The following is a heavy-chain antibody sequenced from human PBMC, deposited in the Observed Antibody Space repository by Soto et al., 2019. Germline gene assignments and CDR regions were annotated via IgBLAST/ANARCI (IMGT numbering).Heavy chain of an antibody. CDR1: GITFSTYS. V-gene: IGHV3-48*01. CDR3: VKNPGYYYDSTGYHFDY. D-gene: IGHD3-22*01. CDR2: ISSSSRTI. J-gene: IGHJ4*02. Sequence: GGSLRLSCAASGITFSTYSMNWVRQAPGKGQEWVSYISSSSRTIFYTDSVKGRFTVSRDNAKNSLYLQMNSLRAEDTAVYYCVKNPGYYYDSTGYHFDYWGQGTLVTVSS.